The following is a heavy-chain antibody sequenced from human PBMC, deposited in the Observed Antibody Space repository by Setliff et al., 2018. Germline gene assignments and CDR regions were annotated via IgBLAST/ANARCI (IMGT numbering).Heavy chain of an antibody. Sequence: SETLSLTCSLELGSFTGYYWTWIRQVPGRGLEWIGGINHSGGINYNPSLKSRVTISVDTSKNQFSLRLKSVTAADTAVYYCAKDSGGSIDYWGLGTLVTVSS. CDR2: INHSGGI. D-gene: IGHD2-15*01. CDR1: LGSFTGYY. J-gene: IGHJ4*02. CDR3: AKDSGGSIDY. V-gene: IGHV4-34*01.